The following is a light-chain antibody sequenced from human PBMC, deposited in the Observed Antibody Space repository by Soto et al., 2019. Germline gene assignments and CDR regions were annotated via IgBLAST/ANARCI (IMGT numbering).Light chain of an antibody. V-gene: IGLV2-14*01. Sequence: QLVLTQPASVSGSPGQSITISCTGTSSDVGGYNYVSWYQQHPGKVPKLILYEVSNRPSGVSNRFSGSKSGNTASLAISGLQAEDEADYYCSSYTTSSTQVFGGGTKLTVL. CDR1: SSDVGGYNY. CDR2: EVS. CDR3: SSYTTSSTQV. J-gene: IGLJ3*02.